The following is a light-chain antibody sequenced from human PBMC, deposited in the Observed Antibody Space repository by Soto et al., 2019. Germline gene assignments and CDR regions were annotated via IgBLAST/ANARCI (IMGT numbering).Light chain of an antibody. Sequence: DIVMTQSPDSLAVSLGERATINCKSSQSVLYRSNNKNYLAWYQQKPGQPPKLLIYWASTRESGVPDRFSGSGSGTDFTLTISSLLAEDVAVYYCQQYYTTPYTFGQGTNLEIK. V-gene: IGKV4-1*01. CDR2: WAS. J-gene: IGKJ2*01. CDR1: QSVLYRSNNKNY. CDR3: QQYYTTPYT.